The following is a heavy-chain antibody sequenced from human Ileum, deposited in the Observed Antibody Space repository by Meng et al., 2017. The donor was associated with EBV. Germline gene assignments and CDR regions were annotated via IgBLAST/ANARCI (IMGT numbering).Heavy chain of an antibody. V-gene: IGHV4-30-4*01. J-gene: IGHJ2*01. CDR1: CGSLRSGDYY. CDR3: ARGYYDSSGYGYWYFDL. CDR2: IYYSGST. Sequence: VQLLESGPGLLKPSQTLSLTCTVSCGSLRSGDYYWSWLRQPPGKGLEWIGYIYYSGSTYYNPSLKSRVTISVDASKNQFSLKLSSVTAADTAVYYCARGYYDSSGYGYWYFDLWGRGTLVTVSS. D-gene: IGHD3-22*01.